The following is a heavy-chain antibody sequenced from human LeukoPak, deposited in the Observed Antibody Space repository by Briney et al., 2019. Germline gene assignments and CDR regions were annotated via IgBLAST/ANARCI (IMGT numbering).Heavy chain of an antibody. CDR3: ARLGDEGMLWGLYFQH. CDR1: GGSISSYY. CDR2: IYYSGST. V-gene: IGHV4-59*01. J-gene: IGHJ1*01. Sequence: SETLCLTCTVSGGSISSYYWSWIRQPPGKGLEWIGYIYYSGSTNYNPSLKSRVTISVDTSKNQFSLKLSSVTAADTAVYYCARLGDEGMLWGLYFQHWGQGTLVTVSS. D-gene: IGHD2-8*01.